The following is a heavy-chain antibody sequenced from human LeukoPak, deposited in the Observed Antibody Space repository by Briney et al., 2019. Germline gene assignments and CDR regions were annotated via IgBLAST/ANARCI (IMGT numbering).Heavy chain of an antibody. CDR3: AKEGWRELLPTRLYYFDY. CDR1: GFTFSSYN. Sequence: PGGSLRLSCAASGFTFSSYNMNWVRQAPGKGLEWVSSISSSSSYIYYADSVKGRFTISRDNSKNTLYLQVNSLRAEDTAVYYCAKEGWRELLPTRLYYFDYWGQGTLVTVSS. CDR2: ISSSSSYI. D-gene: IGHD1-26*01. J-gene: IGHJ4*02. V-gene: IGHV3-21*04.